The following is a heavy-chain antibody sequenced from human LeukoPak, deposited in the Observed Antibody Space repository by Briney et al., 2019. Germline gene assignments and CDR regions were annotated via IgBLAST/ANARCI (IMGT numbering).Heavy chain of an antibody. CDR3: ARDVLDYYDRSGYVT. CDR1: GVTFSSYA. CDR2: IIPMFGTA. V-gene: IGHV1-69*06. J-gene: IGHJ5*02. Sequence: GGSLRLSCAASGVTFSSYAISWVRQAPGQGLEWMGGIIPMFGTANYAQKFQGRVTITADKSTSTAFMELSSLRSDDTAMYYCARDVLDYYDRSGYVTWGQGTLVTVSS. D-gene: IGHD3-22*01.